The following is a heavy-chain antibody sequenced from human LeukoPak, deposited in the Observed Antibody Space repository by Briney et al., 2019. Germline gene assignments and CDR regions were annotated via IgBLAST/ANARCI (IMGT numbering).Heavy chain of an antibody. CDR1: GFTFSRYA. J-gene: IGHJ4*02. CDR2: ISGSGGTT. CDR3: ATEVSPFDY. Sequence: PGGSLRLSCAASGFTFSRYAMTWVRQAPGKGLEWVSDISGSGGTTYYADSVKGRFTISRDNSKNTLYLQMNSLRAEDTAVYYCATEVSPFDYWGQGTLVTVSS. V-gene: IGHV3-23*01.